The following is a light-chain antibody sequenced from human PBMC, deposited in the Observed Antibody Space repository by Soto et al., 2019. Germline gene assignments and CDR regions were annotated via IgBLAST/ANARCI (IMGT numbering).Light chain of an antibody. CDR1: SSDVGGYNY. CDR2: EVS. V-gene: IGLV2-8*01. J-gene: IGLJ2*01. CDR3: SSYAGSNNVV. Sequence: QSVLTQPPSASGSPGQSVTISCTGTSSDVGGYNYVSWYQQHPGKAPKLMIYEVSKRPSGVPDRFSGSKSGNTASLTVSGLQAEDEADYYCSSYAGSNNVVFGGGIKLTVL.